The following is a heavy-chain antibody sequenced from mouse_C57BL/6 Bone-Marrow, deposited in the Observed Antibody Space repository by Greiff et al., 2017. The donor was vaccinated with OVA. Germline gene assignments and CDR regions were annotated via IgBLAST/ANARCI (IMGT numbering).Heavy chain of an antibody. CDR2: IYPGDGDT. J-gene: IGHJ1*03. D-gene: IGHD1-1*01. V-gene: IGHV1-82*01. CDR1: GYAFSSSW. Sequence: VKLVESGPELVKPGASVKISCKASGYAFSSSWMNWVTQRPGKGLEWIGRIYPGDGDTNYNGKFKGKATLTADKSSSTAYMQLSSLTSEDSAVYFCARSGAVVATKYFDVWGTGTTVTVSS. CDR3: ARSGAVVATKYFDV.